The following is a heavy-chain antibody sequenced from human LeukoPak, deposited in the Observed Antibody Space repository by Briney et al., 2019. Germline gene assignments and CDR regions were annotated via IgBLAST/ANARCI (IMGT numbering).Heavy chain of an antibody. V-gene: IGHV3-21*04. CDR2: ISSSSSYI. Sequence: KSGGSLRLSCAASGFTFSSYSMNWVRQAPGKGLEWVSSISSSSSYIYYADSVKGRFTISRDNAKNSLYLQMNSLRSDDTAVYYCARTLWFGEQSYFDYWGQGTLVTVSS. CDR1: GFTFSSYS. CDR3: ARTLWFGEQSYFDY. J-gene: IGHJ4*02. D-gene: IGHD3-10*01.